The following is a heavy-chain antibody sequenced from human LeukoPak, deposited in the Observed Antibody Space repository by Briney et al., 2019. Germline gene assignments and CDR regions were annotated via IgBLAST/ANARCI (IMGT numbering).Heavy chain of an antibody. D-gene: IGHD3-22*01. Sequence: GGSLRLSCAASGFTFNTYTMNWVRQAPGKGLEWVSYISGSSGIIDYADSVRGRFTISRDNAKNSLYLQMNSLRAEDTAVYYCARGSTYYKSSGQVPFDYWGQGTLVTVSS. V-gene: IGHV3-48*01. J-gene: IGHJ4*02. CDR2: ISGSSGII. CDR3: ARGSTYYKSSGQVPFDY. CDR1: GFTFNTYT.